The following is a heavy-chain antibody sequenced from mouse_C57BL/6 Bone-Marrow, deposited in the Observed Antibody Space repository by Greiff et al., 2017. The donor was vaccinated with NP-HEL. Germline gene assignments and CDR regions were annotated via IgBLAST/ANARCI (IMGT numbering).Heavy chain of an antibody. CDR1: GYTFTSYD. J-gene: IGHJ2*01. Sequence: VKLQQSGPELVKPGASVKLSCKASGYTFTSYDINWVKQRPGQGLEWIGWIYPRDGSTKYNEKFKGKATLTVDTSSSTAYMELHSLTSEDSAVYFCARGNYYDYPYYFDYWGQGTTLTVSS. CDR3: ARGNYYDYPYYFDY. CDR2: IYPRDGST. V-gene: IGHV1-85*01. D-gene: IGHD2-4*01.